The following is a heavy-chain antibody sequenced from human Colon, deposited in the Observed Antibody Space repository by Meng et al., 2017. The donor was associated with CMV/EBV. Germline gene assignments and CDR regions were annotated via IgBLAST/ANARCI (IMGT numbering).Heavy chain of an antibody. CDR3: VRDDRTTYLFDY. V-gene: IGHV3-7*01. CDR1: GLSFSNNW. CDR2: INKDGSEE. J-gene: IGHJ4*02. D-gene: IGHD1-7*01. Sequence: AVSGLSFSNNWMTWVRQAPGKGLEWVANINKDGSEEHYVDSVKGRLTISRDNAKNLLYLQMNSLRAEDTAVYYCVRDDRTTYLFDYWGQGTLVTVSS.